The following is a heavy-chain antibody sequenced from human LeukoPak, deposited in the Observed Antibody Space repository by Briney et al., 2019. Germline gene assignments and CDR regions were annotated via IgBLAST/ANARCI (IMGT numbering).Heavy chain of an antibody. CDR1: GGTFSSYA. Sequence: WASVKVSCKASGGTFSSYAISWVRQAPGQGLEWMGGIIPIFGTANYAQKFQGRVTITADESTSTAYMELSSLRSEDTAVYYCEIYVAARRTGYYFDYWGQGTLVTVSS. CDR2: IIPIFGTA. V-gene: IGHV1-69*13. J-gene: IGHJ4*02. CDR3: EIYVAARRTGYYFDY. D-gene: IGHD6-6*01.